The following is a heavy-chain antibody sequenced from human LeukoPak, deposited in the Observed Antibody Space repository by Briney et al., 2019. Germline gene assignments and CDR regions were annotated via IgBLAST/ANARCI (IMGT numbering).Heavy chain of an antibody. V-gene: IGHV3-30*03. CDR2: IFYDGSNK. CDR3: ARDLIGGWSCDH. D-gene: IGHD3-16*01. CDR1: GFTFTKNG. J-gene: IGHJ4*02. Sequence: TGGSLRLSCAASGFTFTKNGMHWVRQAPGKGLEWVAVIFYDGSNKYYADSVKGRFTISRDNSEKTVYLQMNSLKVEDTALYYCARDLIGGWSCDHWGQGTLVTVSS.